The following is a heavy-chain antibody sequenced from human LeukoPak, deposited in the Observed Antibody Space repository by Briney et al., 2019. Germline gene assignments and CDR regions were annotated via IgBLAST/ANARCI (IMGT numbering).Heavy chain of an antibody. CDR1: GVTFSSHS. CDR3: AREYDSWARFDP. CDR2: IDYGGSPI. Sequence: PGGSLRLSCAASGVTFSSHSMNWIRQAPGKGLEWISFIDYGGSPIYYADSVKGRFGISRDDAKNSLYLHMTSLRAEDTAIYYCAREYDSWARFDPWGQGTLVTVSS. V-gene: IGHV3-48*01. D-gene: IGHD3-16*01. J-gene: IGHJ5*02.